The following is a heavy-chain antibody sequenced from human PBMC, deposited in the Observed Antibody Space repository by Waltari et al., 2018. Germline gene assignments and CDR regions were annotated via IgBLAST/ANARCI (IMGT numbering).Heavy chain of an antibody. D-gene: IGHD2-15*01. CDR1: GFTFSSYG. V-gene: IGHV3-33*01. CDR2: IWYDGSNK. J-gene: IGHJ4*02. CDR3: ARDCCSGGSCYFFDY. Sequence: QVQLVESGVGVVQPGRSLRLSCAASGFTFSSYGMHWVRQAPGKGLEGVGVIWYDGSNKYYADSVKGRFTISRDNSKNTLYLQMNSLRAEDTAVYYCARDCCSGGSCYFFDYWGQGTLVTVSS.